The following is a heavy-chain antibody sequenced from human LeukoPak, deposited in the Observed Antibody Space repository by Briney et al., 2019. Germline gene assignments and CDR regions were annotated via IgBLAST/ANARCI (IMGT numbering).Heavy chain of an antibody. J-gene: IGHJ2*01. CDR1: GYTFTSYY. V-gene: IGHV1-46*01. CDR3: ATSMGNNSGSYPWSWYFDL. CDR2: INPRGGST. Sequence: GASVKVSCKASGYTFTSYYMHWVRQAPGQGLEWMGIINPRGGSTSYAQKFQGRVTMTRDTSTSTVYMELSSLRSEDTAVYYCATSMGNNSGSYPWSWYFDLWGRGTLVTVSS. D-gene: IGHD1-26*01.